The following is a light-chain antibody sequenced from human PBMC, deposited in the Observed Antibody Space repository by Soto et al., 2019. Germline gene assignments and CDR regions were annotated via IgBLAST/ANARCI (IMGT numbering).Light chain of an antibody. CDR3: QQYNNWPSIT. CDR2: GAS. J-gene: IGKJ5*01. CDR1: QSVSSN. V-gene: IGKV3-15*01. Sequence: EIVMAQSPATLSVSPGESATLCCRASQSVSSNLAWYQQKPGQAPRLLIYGASTRATGIPARFSGSGSGTEFTLTISSLLSEDFAVYYCQQYNNWPSITFGQGTRLEIK.